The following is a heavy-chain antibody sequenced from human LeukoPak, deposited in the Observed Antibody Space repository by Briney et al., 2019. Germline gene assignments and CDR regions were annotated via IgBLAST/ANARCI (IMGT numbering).Heavy chain of an antibody. CDR2: IDGSGSSA. J-gene: IGHJ4*02. V-gene: IGHV3-23*01. D-gene: IGHD2-15*01. CDR1: GFTFSSYA. CDR3: ATRDPCSGGSCYGLGY. Sequence: GGSLRLSCAASGFTFSSYAMSWVRQAPGKGLEWVSAIDGSGSSAYYADSVKGRFTISRDNSKNTLYLLMNSLRAEDTAVYYCATRDPCSGGSCYGLGYWGQGTLVTVSS.